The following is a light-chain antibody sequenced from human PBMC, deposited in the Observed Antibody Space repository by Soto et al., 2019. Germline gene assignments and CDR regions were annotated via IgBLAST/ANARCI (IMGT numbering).Light chain of an antibody. CDR2: RAS. Sequence: EIVMTQSPATLSVSPGERATLSCRASQTVTNNLAWYQQKPGQAPRLLIYRASTRATGIPARFSGSGSGTEFTLTIRSLQSEDFAVYYCQQYNKWPLTFGGGTKVEIK. V-gene: IGKV3-15*01. J-gene: IGKJ4*01. CDR3: QQYNKWPLT. CDR1: QTVTNN.